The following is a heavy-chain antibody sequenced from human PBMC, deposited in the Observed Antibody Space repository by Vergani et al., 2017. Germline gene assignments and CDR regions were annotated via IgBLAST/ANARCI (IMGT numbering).Heavy chain of an antibody. Sequence: EVQLLQSGGGVIQPGGSVRLSCAASGFTFSACPMTWVRQAPGKGLEWVSAISGSGGSTYYADSVKGRFTISRDNSKNTLYLQMNSLRPEDSALYYCAREGGDCSSTTCYGTLDWYFDLWGRGTLVTVSS. V-gene: IGHV3-23*01. J-gene: IGHJ2*01. CDR1: GFTFSACP. D-gene: IGHD2-2*01. CDR2: ISGSGGST. CDR3: AREGGDCSSTTCYGTLDWYFDL.